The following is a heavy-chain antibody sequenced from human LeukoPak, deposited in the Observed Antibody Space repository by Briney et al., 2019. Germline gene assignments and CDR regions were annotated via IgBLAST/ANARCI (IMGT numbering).Heavy chain of an antibody. CDR2: IYTSGST. V-gene: IGHV4-4*07. Sequence: PSETLSLTCTVSGGSISSYYWSWIRQPAGKGLEWIGRIYTSGSTNYNPSLKSRVTMSVDTSKNQFSLKLSSVTAADTAVYYCARDSIAVETDYYYYGMDVWSQGTTVTVSS. CDR1: GGSISSYY. D-gene: IGHD6-19*01. J-gene: IGHJ6*02. CDR3: ARDSIAVETDYYYYGMDV.